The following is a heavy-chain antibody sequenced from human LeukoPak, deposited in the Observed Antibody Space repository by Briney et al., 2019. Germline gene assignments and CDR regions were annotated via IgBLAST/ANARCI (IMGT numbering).Heavy chain of an antibody. V-gene: IGHV3-48*03. D-gene: IGHD4-17*01. CDR1: GFTFSSYE. J-gene: IGHJ6*03. CDR3: ARSEKDDYGDYGRYYYYYYMDV. Sequence: GGSLRLSCAASGFTFSSYEMNWVRQAPGKGLEWVSYISSSGSTIYYADSVKGRFTISRDNAKNSLYLQMNSLRAEDTAVYYCARSEKDDYGDYGRYYYYYYMDVWGKGTTVTVSS. CDR2: ISSSGSTI.